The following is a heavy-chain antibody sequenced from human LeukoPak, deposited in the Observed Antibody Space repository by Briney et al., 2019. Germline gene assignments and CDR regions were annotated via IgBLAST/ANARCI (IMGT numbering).Heavy chain of an antibody. D-gene: IGHD3-10*01. CDR2: IGGRGDST. CDR3: AKAQMYHYGSGTYYLL. V-gene: IGHV3-23*01. CDR1: GFTFSNYA. J-gene: IGHJ4*02. Sequence: GGSLRLSCVASGFTFSNYAMSWVRQAPGKGLEWVSGIGGRGDSTYYAASVKGRFTISRDNSKNTLNLQMNSLRAEDTAVYYCAKAQMYHYGSGTYYLLWGQGTLVTVSS.